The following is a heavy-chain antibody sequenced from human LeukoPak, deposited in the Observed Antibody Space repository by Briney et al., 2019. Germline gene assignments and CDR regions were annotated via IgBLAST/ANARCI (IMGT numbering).Heavy chain of an antibody. CDR2: IYYSGST. V-gene: IGHV4-59*08. J-gene: IGHJ4*02. Sequence: SETLSLTCTVSGGSISSHYWSWIRQPPGKGLEWIGYIYYSGSTNYNPSLKSRVTISVDTSKNQFSLKLSSVTAADTAVYYCARRRGGGLRETLDYWGQGTLVTVSS. CDR3: ARRRGGGLRETLDY. D-gene: IGHD3-10*01. CDR1: GGSISSHY.